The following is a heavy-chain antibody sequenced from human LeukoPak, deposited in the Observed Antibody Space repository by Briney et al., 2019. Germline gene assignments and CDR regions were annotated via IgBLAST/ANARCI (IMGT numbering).Heavy chain of an antibody. CDR3: ARDLSGSYEYYFDY. J-gene: IGHJ4*02. CDR1: GGSISNYY. CDR2: IYTSGST. D-gene: IGHD1-26*01. V-gene: IGHV4-4*07. Sequence: SETLSLTCTVPGGSISNYYWSWIRQPAGKGLEWIGRIYTSGSTNYNPSLKSRVTMPVDTSKNQFSLKLSSVTAADTAVYYCARDLSGSYEYYFDYWGQGTLVTVSS.